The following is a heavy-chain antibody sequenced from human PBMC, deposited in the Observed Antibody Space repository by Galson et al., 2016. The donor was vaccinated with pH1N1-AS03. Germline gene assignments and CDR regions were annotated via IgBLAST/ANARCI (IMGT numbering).Heavy chain of an antibody. CDR3: ARGRYSAFDI. Sequence: CAISGDSVSSNIDAWNRIRQSPSGGLEWLGRTYWRSKWYNDYAVSVKSRITINPDTSKNQFSLQLNSVTPEDTAVYYWARGRYSAFDIWGQGTMVTVSS. J-gene: IGHJ3*02. D-gene: IGHD1-1*01. V-gene: IGHV6-1*01. CDR2: TYWRSKWYN. CDR1: GDSVSSNIDA.